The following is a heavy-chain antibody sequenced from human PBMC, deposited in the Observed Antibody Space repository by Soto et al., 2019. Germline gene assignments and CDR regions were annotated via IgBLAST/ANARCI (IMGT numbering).Heavy chain of an antibody. CDR1: GFTFGNYA. D-gene: IGHD4-4*01. Sequence: EVQLLESGGGLVQPGGSLRLSCAASGFTFGNYAMTWVRQAPGKGLEWVSAISGSGETTYDADSVKGRFTISRDNSKNTLYPQMNSLRAEDTAVFYCAKGYTTVIYYGMDVWGQGTTVTVSS. CDR2: ISGSGETT. CDR3: AKGYTTVIYYGMDV. J-gene: IGHJ6*02. V-gene: IGHV3-23*01.